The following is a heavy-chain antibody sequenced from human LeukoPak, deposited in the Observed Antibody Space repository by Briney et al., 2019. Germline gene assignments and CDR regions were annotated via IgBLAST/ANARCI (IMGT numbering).Heavy chain of an antibody. J-gene: IGHJ4*02. CDR1: GGTFSSYA. Sequence: SVTVSCKASGGTFSSYAISWVRQAPGQGLEWMGGIIPIFGTANYAQKFQGRVTITADESTSTAYMELSSLRSEDTAVYYCAGLGDYGDYPFDYWGQGTLVTVSS. CDR3: AGLGDYGDYPFDY. V-gene: IGHV1-69*13. CDR2: IIPIFGTA. D-gene: IGHD4-17*01.